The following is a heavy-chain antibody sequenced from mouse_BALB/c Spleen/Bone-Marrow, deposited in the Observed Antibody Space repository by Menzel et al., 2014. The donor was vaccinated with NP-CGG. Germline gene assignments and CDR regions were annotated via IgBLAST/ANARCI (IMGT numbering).Heavy chain of an antibody. CDR3: ARSTTVVVRYWYFDV. J-gene: IGHJ1*01. CDR2: IYPGSGST. V-gene: IGHV1-55*01. CDR1: GYNFTSYW. D-gene: IGHD1-1*01. Sequence: QLVGSGAELVKPGTSVKLSCKASGYNFTSYWINWVKLRPGQGLEWIGDIYPGSGSTNYNEKFKSKATLTVDTSFSTAYMQLSSLTSEDSAVYYCARSTTVVVRYWYFDVWGAGPTVTVSS.